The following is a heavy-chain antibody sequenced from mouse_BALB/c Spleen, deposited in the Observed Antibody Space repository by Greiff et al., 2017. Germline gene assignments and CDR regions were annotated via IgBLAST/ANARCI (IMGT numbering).Heavy chain of an antibody. D-gene: IGHD2-14*01. CDR1: GFTFSSFG. V-gene: IGHV5-17*02. CDR3: ARWEVRQGYAMDY. CDR2: ISSVSSTI. J-gene: IGHJ4*01. Sequence: DVQLVESGGGLVQPGGSRKLSCAASGFTFSSFGMHWVRQAPEKGLEWVAYISSVSSTIYYADTVKGRFTISRDNPKNTLFLQMTSLRSEDTAMYYCARWEVRQGYAMDYWGQGTSVTVSS.